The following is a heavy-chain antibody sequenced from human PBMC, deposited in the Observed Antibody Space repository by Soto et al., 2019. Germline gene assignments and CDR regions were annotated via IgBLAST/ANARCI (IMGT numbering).Heavy chain of an antibody. V-gene: IGHV1-69*13. Sequence: GSSVKVSCKASGGTLSSYANSWVRQAPGQGIEWIGGIIPIFGTANYAQKFQGRVTITADESTSTAYMELSSLRYEYTAVYYCACDSSGYYDYWCQGTLVTVSS. CDR2: IIPIFGTA. D-gene: IGHD3-22*01. CDR3: ACDSSGYYDY. CDR1: GGTLSSYA. J-gene: IGHJ4*02.